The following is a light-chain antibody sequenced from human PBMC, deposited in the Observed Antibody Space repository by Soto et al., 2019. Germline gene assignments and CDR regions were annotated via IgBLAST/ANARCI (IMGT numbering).Light chain of an antibody. CDR3: CSYAGSYTHV. CDR2: EVS. J-gene: IGLJ1*01. CDR1: SSDVGRYNL. V-gene: IGLV2-23*02. Sequence: QSALTQPASVSXSPXXXXXISCAGTSSDVGRYNLVSWYQHHPGTAPKLMIYEVSKRPSGVSDRFSGSKSGNTASLTISGLQAEDEADYYCCSYAGSYTHVFGTGTKLTVL.